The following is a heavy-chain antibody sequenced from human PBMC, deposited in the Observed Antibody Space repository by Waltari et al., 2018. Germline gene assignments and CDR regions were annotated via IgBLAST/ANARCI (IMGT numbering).Heavy chain of an antibody. Sequence: EVQLLQSGAELVKPGTTVKISCKVSGYSFSDYYLHWVQQAPGKGLQWMGLIDPEDGETIYAENCRDTITLTADTSTNTAYLELNNVSSQDTAVFYCATALGDNISASRAFEIWGQGTMITV. CDR1: GYSFSDYY. D-gene: IGHD1-20*01. J-gene: IGHJ3*02. V-gene: IGHV1-69-2*01. CDR2: IDPEDGET. CDR3: ATALGDNISASRAFEI.